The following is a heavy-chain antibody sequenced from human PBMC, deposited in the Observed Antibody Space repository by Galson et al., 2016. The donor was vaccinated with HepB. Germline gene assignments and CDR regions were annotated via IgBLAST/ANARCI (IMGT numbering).Heavy chain of an antibody. V-gene: IGHV3-48*02. J-gene: IGHJ4*02. Sequence: SLRLSCAASGFYFSTYTLNWVRQAPGKGPEWISYISNRGDIIYYADSAKGRFTVSRDNAKNSLFLQMNSLRDEDTAVYYCARDSLSPRGLGFWGQGTLVTVSS. CDR3: ARDSLSPRGLGF. CDR1: GFYFSTYT. D-gene: IGHD2/OR15-2a*01. CDR2: ISNRGDII.